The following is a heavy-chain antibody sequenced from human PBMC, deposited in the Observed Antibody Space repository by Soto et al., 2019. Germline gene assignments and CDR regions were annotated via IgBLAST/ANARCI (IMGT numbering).Heavy chain of an antibody. CDR2: IYYSGST. CDR1: GGSISSSSYY. Sequence: SKTLSLTCTVSGGSISSSSYYWGWIRQPPGKGLEWIGSIYYSGSTYYNPSLKSRVTISVDTSKNQFSLKLSSVTAADTAVYYCARQLPYSSSSPGDYWGQGTLVTVSS. CDR3: ARQLPYSSSSPGDY. V-gene: IGHV4-39*01. D-gene: IGHD6-6*01. J-gene: IGHJ4*02.